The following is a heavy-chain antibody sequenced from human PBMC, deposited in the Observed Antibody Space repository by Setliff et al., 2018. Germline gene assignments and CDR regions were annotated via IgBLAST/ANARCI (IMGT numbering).Heavy chain of an antibody. Sequence: PGGSLRLSCAASGFTFSTYSLIWVRQAPGTGLEWVSSISPSSSGSLIYYPDSVKGRFTISRDNAKKSVDLQMNSLRAEDTAVYYCATKAVAGTGGQGTLVTVSS. V-gene: IGHV3-21*04. CDR2: ISPSSSGSLI. D-gene: IGHD6-19*01. CDR3: ATKAVAGT. CDR1: GFTFSTYS. J-gene: IGHJ4*02.